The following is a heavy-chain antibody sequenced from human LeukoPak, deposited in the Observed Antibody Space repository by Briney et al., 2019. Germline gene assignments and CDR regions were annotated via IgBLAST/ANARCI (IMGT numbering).Heavy chain of an antibody. Sequence: GGSLRLSCAASGFTFSSYSMNWVRQAPGKGLEWVSASSGSGGSTYYADSVKGRFTISRDNSKNTLYLQMNSLRAEDTAVYYCAKDRGAAAGLPDYWGQGTLVTVSS. CDR2: SSGSGGST. D-gene: IGHD6-13*01. CDR1: GFTFSSYS. CDR3: AKDRGAAAGLPDY. V-gene: IGHV3-23*01. J-gene: IGHJ4*02.